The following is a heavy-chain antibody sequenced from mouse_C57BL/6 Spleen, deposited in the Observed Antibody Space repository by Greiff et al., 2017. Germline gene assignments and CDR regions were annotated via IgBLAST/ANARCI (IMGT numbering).Heavy chain of an antibody. D-gene: IGHD2-5*01. J-gene: IGHJ1*03. V-gene: IGHV1-72*01. CDR2: IDPNGGGT. CDR3: ARSNYRYFDV. Sequence: VKLQQPGAELVKPGASVKLSCKASGYTFTSYWMHWVKQRPGRGLEWIGRIDPNGGGTKYNEKFKSKATLTVDKPSSTAYMQRSSLTSEDSAVYYCARSNYRYFDVWGTGTTVTVSS. CDR1: GYTFTSYW.